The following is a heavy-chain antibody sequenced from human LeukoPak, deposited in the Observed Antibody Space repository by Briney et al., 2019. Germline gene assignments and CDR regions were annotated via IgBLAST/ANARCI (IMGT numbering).Heavy chain of an antibody. D-gene: IGHD1-26*01. CDR1: GYSISSNSW. V-gene: IGHV4-28*01. CDR2: IYHSGTT. CDR3: ALYDGTYGYFDY. Sequence: MASDTLSLTCAVSGYSISSNSWWGWIRQPPGKGLEWIGYIYHSGTTYYNSSLKSRVTMSVDTSKNQFSLKLNSVTAVDTAVYYCALYDGTYGYFDYWGQGSLVTVSS. J-gene: IGHJ4*02.